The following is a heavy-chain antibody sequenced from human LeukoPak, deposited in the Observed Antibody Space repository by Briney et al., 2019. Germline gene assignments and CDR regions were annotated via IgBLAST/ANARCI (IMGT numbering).Heavy chain of an antibody. J-gene: IGHJ3*01. CDR1: GFTFDDYA. CDR2: ITWNGNDM. CDR3: AKDKTGGFVAFDL. V-gene: IGHV3-9*01. D-gene: IGHD3-16*01. Sequence: PGRSLRLSCAASGFTFDDYAVHWVRQAPGKGLEWVSGITWNGNDMDYADSVKGRFTISRDNAKNSLYLQMNSLTPEDTALYYCAKDKTGGFVAFDLWGQGTMVTVSS.